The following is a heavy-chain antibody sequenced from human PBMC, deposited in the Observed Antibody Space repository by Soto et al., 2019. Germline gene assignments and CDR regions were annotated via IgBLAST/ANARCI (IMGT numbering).Heavy chain of an antibody. CDR3: AKEGENSSGCDNFDY. CDR2: ISGSGGST. J-gene: IGHJ4*02. Sequence: EVQLLESGGGLVQPGGSLRLSCAASGFTFSSYAMSWVRQAPGKGLEWVSAISGSGGSTYYADSVKGRFTISRDNSKNDLYMEMNSLRAEDTAVYYCAKEGENSSGCDNFDYWCQGTLVTVS. V-gene: IGHV3-23*01. D-gene: IGHD6-19*01. CDR1: GFTFSSYA.